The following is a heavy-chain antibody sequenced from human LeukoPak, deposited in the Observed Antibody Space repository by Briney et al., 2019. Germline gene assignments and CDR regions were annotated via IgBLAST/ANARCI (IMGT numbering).Heavy chain of an antibody. CDR3: TREAPHGYSGFDSRDY. Sequence: GGSLRLSCAASGFTFSTYNMNWVRQAPGKGLEWVSSISSSSSHTYYVDSVKGRFTISRDNTMNSLYLQMNSLRAEDTAVYYCTREAPHGYSGFDSRDYWGQGTLVTVSS. D-gene: IGHD5-12*01. V-gene: IGHV3-21*01. CDR1: GFTFSTYN. J-gene: IGHJ4*02. CDR2: ISSSSSHT.